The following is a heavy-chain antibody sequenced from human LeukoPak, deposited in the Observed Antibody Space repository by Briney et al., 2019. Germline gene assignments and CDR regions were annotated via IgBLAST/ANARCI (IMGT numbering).Heavy chain of an antibody. CDR2: IHSSGSI. V-gene: IGHV4-39*07. D-gene: IGHD2-21*02. CDR1: GGSISNNNYY. Sequence: SETLSLTCTVSGGSISNNNYYWGWIRQPPGKGLEWIGSIHSSGSIYYNPPLKSRVTIPLDRSKNQFSLKLSSVTAADTAMYYCARVEYGDSGNKYYYYMDVWGKGTTVTVSS. J-gene: IGHJ6*03. CDR3: ARVEYGDSGNKYYYYMDV.